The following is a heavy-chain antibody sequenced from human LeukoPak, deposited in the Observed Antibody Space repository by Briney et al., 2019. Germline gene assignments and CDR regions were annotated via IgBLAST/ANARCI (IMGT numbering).Heavy chain of an antibody. D-gene: IGHD2-15*01. Sequence: GASVKVSCKASGYTFITYDINWVRQATGQGLEWMGWMNPNSGNTGYAQKFQGRVTMTRNTSISTAYMELSSLRSEDTAVYYCARTYCSGGSCYSEVFDYWGQGTLVTVSS. J-gene: IGHJ4*02. CDR1: GYTFITYD. CDR3: ARTYCSGGSCYSEVFDY. V-gene: IGHV1-8*01. CDR2: MNPNSGNT.